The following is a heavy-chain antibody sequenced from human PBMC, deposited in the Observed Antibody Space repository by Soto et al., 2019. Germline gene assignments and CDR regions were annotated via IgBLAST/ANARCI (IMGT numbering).Heavy chain of an antibody. CDR3: ATIDFWSGRNWFDP. J-gene: IGHJ5*02. CDR1: GYTLTELS. CDR2: FDPEDGET. Sequence: ASVKVSCKVSGYTLTELSMHWVRQAPGKGLEWMGGFDPEDGETIYAQKFQGRVTMTEDTSTDTAYMELSSLRSEDTAVYYCATIDFWSGRNWFDPWGQGTLVTVSS. D-gene: IGHD3-3*01. V-gene: IGHV1-24*01.